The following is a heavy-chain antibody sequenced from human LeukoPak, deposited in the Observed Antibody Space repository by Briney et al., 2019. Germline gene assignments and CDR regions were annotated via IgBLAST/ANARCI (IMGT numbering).Heavy chain of an antibody. Sequence: ASVKVSCKASGYTFTSYDINWVRQATGQGLEWMGWMNTNSGNTGYAQKFQGRVTMTRNTSISTAYMELSSLRSEDTAVYYCARGDWELPYYFDYWGQGTLVTVSS. J-gene: IGHJ4*02. CDR2: MNTNSGNT. CDR3: ARGDWELPYYFDY. CDR1: GYTFTSYD. D-gene: IGHD1-26*01. V-gene: IGHV1-8*01.